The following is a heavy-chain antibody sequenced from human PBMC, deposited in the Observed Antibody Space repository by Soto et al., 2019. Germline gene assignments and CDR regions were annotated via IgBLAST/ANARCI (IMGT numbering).Heavy chain of an antibody. Sequence: SGPTLVNSTQTLTMTCTFSGYSLGTSGGCVGWSRQPPGKALELLAFIDWSDDKRYSPPLKNRLTLTKDTPKNQAVLTMAKLDPVDTATYYCSHRDRHNWNDGEWFDPWGQGALVTVSS. CDR3: SHRDRHNWNDGEWFDP. J-gene: IGHJ5*02. V-gene: IGHV2-5*01. D-gene: IGHD1-1*01. CDR2: IDWSDDK. CDR1: GYSLGTSGGC.